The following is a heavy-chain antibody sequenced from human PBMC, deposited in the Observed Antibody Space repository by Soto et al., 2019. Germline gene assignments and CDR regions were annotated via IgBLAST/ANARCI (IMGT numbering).Heavy chain of an antibody. CDR1: GGSISSSSYY. CDR3: ASLRIVGASTIDY. V-gene: IGHV4-39*01. J-gene: IGHJ4*02. CDR2: IYYSGST. Sequence: SETLSLTCTVSGGSISSSSYYWGWIRQPPGKGLEWIGSIYYSGSTYYNPSLKSRVTISVDTSKNQFSLKLSSVTAADTAVYYCASLRIVGASTIDYWGQGTLVTVSS. D-gene: IGHD1-26*01.